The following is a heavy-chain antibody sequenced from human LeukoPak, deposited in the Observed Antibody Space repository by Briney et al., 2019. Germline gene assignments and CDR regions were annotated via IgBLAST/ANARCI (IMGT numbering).Heavy chain of an antibody. V-gene: IGHV3-48*02. J-gene: IGHJ4*02. CDR1: GFTFSAFS. CDR3: ARGRPYYFDY. CDR2: ISSGSGTM. Sequence: GGSLRLSCAASGFTFSAFSMNWVRQAPGEGLQWVSYISSGSGTMYYADSVKGRFTVSRDNAKNSLYLQMDSLRDEDTAVYYCARGRPYYFDYWGQGTLVTVSS.